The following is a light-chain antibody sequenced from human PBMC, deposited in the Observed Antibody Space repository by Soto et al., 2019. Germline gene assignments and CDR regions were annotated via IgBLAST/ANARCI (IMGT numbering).Light chain of an antibody. CDR1: SSDVGAYNY. V-gene: IGLV2-14*01. J-gene: IGLJ2*01. CDR2: EVS. CDR3: SSYTSSNTLV. Sequence: QSALTQPASVSGSPGQSITISCTGTSSDVGAYNYVSWYQQHPGKAPKLMIFEVSDRPSGVSNRFSGSNSGNTASLTISGLQAEHEADYYCSSYTSSNTLVFGGGTKLTVL.